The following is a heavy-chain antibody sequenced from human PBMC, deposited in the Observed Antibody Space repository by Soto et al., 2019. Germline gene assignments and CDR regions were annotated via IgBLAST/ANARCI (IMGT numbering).Heavy chain of an antibody. V-gene: IGHV4-61*01. Sequence: SETLSLTCTVSGGSVSSGSYYWSWIRQPPGKGLEWIGYIYYSGSTNYNPSLKSRVTISVDTSKNQFSLELSSVTAADTAVYYCARDPYSYGYGGYYYYGMDVWGQGTTVTVSS. CDR1: GGSVSSGSYY. D-gene: IGHD5-18*01. J-gene: IGHJ6*02. CDR3: ARDPYSYGYGGYYYYGMDV. CDR2: IYYSGST.